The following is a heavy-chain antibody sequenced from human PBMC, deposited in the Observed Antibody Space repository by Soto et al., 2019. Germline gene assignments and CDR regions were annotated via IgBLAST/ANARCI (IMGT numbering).Heavy chain of an antibody. CDR3: ARHYGDFNLFRY. D-gene: IGHD4-17*01. CDR1: GGSIGSYY. V-gene: IGHV4-59*08. Sequence: SETLPLTCTVSGGSIGSYYWSWIRQPPGKGLEWIGYIYYSGSTNYNPSLKSRVTISVDTSKNQFSLKLSSVTAADTAVYYCARHYGDFNLFRYWGQGTLVTVSS. CDR2: IYYSGST. J-gene: IGHJ4*02.